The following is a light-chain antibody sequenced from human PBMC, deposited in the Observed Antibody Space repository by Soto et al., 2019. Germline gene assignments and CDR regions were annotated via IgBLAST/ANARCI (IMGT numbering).Light chain of an antibody. Sequence: EIVFTQSPGTLSVSPGERATLSCRAGQGVTTNFAWYQQKSGQSPRLLIYDVSIRATGVPARFSGTGSETDFTLTISGLQSDDSAVYFCQQYNNWPFSFGQGTRLEIK. CDR3: QQYNNWPFS. CDR1: QGVTTN. V-gene: IGKV3-15*01. CDR2: DVS. J-gene: IGKJ5*01.